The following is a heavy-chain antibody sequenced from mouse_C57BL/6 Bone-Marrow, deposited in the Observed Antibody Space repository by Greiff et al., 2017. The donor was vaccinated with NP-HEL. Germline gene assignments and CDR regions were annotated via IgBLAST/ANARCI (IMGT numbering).Heavy chain of an antibody. D-gene: IGHD2-2*01. V-gene: IGHV1-9*01. Sequence: QVQLQQSGAELMKPGASVKLSCKATGYTFTGYWIEWVKQRPGHGLEWIGEILPGSGSTNYNEKFKGKATFTADTSSNTAYMKRSSLTTEDSAIDDWARIIIYYGYYYAMDYWGQGTSVTVSS. CDR1: GYTFTGYW. J-gene: IGHJ4*01. CDR2: ILPGSGST. CDR3: ARIIIYYGYYYAMDY.